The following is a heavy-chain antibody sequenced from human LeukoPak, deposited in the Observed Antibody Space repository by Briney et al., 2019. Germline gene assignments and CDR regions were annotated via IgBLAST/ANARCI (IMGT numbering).Heavy chain of an antibody. V-gene: IGHV4-34*01. CDR2: INHSGST. Sequence: SETLSLTCAVYGGSFSGYYWSSIRQPPGKGLEWIGEINHSGSTNYNPSLKSRVTISVDTSKNQFSLKLSSVTAADTAVYYCARGCGVRGRGSYYGSGSRYNWFDPWGQGTLVTVSS. J-gene: IGHJ5*02. CDR1: GGSFSGYY. CDR3: ARGCGVRGRGSYYGSGSRYNWFDP. D-gene: IGHD3-10*01.